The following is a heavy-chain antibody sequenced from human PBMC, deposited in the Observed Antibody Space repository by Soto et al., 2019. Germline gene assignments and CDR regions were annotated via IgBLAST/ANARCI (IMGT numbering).Heavy chain of an antibody. V-gene: IGHV3-33*01. J-gene: IGHJ5*02. Sequence: GGSLRLSCAASGFTFSSYGMHWVRQAPGKGLEWVAVIWYDGSNKYYADSVKGRFTISRDNSKNTLYLQMNSLRAEDTAVYYCARDMGYYYDSGDNNWFDPWGQGTLVTVSS. CDR2: IWYDGSNK. CDR1: GFTFSSYG. D-gene: IGHD3-22*01. CDR3: ARDMGYYYDSGDNNWFDP.